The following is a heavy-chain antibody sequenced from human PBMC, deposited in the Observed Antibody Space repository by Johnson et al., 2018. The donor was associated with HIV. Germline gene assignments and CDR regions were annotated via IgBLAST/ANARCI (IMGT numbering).Heavy chain of an antibody. Sequence: VQLVESGGGMVKPGGSLRLSCAASGFTFSSYWMSWVRQAPGKGLEWVANIKQDGSENYYADSVKGRFTISRDNSKNTVYLQMNSLRADDTAVYYCARFLAGTAMVGDAFDIWGQGTMVTVSS. J-gene: IGHJ3*02. CDR2: IKQDGSEN. D-gene: IGHD6-19*01. V-gene: IGHV3-7*01. CDR1: GFTFSSYW. CDR3: ARFLAGTAMVGDAFDI.